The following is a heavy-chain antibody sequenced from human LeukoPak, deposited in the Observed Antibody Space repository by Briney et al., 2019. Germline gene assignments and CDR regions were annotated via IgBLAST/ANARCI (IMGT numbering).Heavy chain of an antibody. CDR3: ASADCSGTSCYSMGSAIDAFDI. CDR2: INHSGST. J-gene: IGHJ3*02. V-gene: IGHV4-34*01. D-gene: IGHD2-2*02. CDR1: GGSFSGYY. Sequence: SETLSLTCAVYGGSFSGYYWSWIRQPPGKGLEWIGEINHSGSTNYNPSLKSRVTISVDTSKNPFSLKLSSVTAADTAVYYCASADCSGTSCYSMGSAIDAFDIWGQGTMVTVSS.